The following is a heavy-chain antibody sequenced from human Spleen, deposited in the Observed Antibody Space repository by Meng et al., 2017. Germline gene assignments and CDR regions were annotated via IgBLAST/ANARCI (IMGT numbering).Heavy chain of an antibody. V-gene: IGHV1-3*04. J-gene: IGHJ4*02. CDR3: ARDLGSAAGY. Sequence: GQLVRAGCGGKKPGAAVKVSCKASGYTFPSTAMHWVRQAPGQRLEWMGWIDTGKGNTKYSQKLQGRVTLTRDTSASTVYMDLSSLRSEDTGVYYCARDLGSAAGYWGQGTLVTVSS. D-gene: IGHD1-26*01. CDR1: GYTFPSTA. CDR2: IDTGKGNT.